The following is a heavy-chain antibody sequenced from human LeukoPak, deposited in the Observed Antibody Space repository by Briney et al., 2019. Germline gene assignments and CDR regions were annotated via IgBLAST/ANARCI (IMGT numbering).Heavy chain of an antibody. V-gene: IGHV4-34*01. Sequence: SETLSLTCAVYGGCFSGYYWSWIRQPPGKGLEWIGEINHSGSTNYNPSLKSRVTISVDTSKNQLSLKLSSVTAADTAVYYCASFPSSSVYYYYMDVWGKGTTVTVSS. D-gene: IGHD6-6*01. CDR3: ASFPSSSVYYYYMDV. J-gene: IGHJ6*03. CDR1: GGCFSGYY. CDR2: INHSGST.